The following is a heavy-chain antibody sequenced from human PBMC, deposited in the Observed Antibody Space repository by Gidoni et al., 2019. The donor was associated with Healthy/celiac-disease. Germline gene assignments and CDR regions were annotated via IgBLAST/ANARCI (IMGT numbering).Heavy chain of an antibody. CDR1: GGSISSSSYY. D-gene: IGHD4-17*01. J-gene: IGHJ4*02. Sequence: QLQLQESGPGLVKPSETLSLTCTVSGGSISSSSYYWGWIRQPPGKGLEWIGRIYYSGSTYYNPSLKSRVTISVDTSKNQFSLKLSSVTAADTAVYYCASLPQSDDYGDYWIFGSHFDYWGQGTLVTVSS. CDR3: ASLPQSDDYGDYWIFGSHFDY. V-gene: IGHV4-39*01. CDR2: IYYSGST.